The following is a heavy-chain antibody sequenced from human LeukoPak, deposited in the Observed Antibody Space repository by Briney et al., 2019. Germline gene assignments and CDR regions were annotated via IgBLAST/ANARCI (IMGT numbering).Heavy chain of an antibody. CDR3: ATDPIGPGAFDI. CDR2: FDPEDGET. V-gene: IGHV1-24*01. D-gene: IGHD3-10*01. Sequence: ASVKVSCKVSGYTLTELSMHWVRQAPGKGLEWMGGFDPEDGETIYAQKFQGRVTMTEDTSTVTAYMELSSLRSEDTAVYYCATDPIGPGAFDIWGQGTMVTVSS. J-gene: IGHJ3*02. CDR1: GYTLTELS.